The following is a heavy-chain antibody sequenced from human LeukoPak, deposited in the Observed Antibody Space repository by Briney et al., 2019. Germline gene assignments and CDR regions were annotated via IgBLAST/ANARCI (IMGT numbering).Heavy chain of an antibody. D-gene: IGHD3-10*01. Sequence: SETLSLTCTVSDGSISSSSYYWGWIRQPPGKGLEWIGSIYYSGSTYYNPSLKSRVTISVDTSKNQFSLKLSSVTAADTAVYYCARDTYYYGSGSYDYWGQGTLVTVSS. CDR1: DGSISSSSYY. V-gene: IGHV4-39*01. J-gene: IGHJ4*02. CDR2: IYYSGST. CDR3: ARDTYYYGSGSYDY.